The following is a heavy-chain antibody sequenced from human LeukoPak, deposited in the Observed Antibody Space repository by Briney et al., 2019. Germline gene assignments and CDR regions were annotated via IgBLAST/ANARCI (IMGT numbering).Heavy chain of an antibody. D-gene: IGHD3-22*01. V-gene: IGHV3-23*01. CDR3: AKGQKYYYDSSGYWYYFDY. CDR1: GFTFSSYA. Sequence: GGSLRLSCAASGFTFSSYAMSWVRQAPGKGLEWVSAISGSGGSTYYADSVKGRFTISRDNSKNTLYLQMNSLRAEDTAVYYCAKGQKYYYDSSGYWYYFDYWGQGTLVTVSS. CDR2: ISGSGGST. J-gene: IGHJ4*02.